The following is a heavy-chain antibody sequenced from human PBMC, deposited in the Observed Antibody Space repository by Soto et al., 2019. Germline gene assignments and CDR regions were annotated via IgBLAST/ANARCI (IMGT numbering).Heavy chain of an antibody. D-gene: IGHD4-4*01. Sequence: AATXSLTCSFSGFSISTYYLSWIRQSPGKGLEFIGCIFSSGGTNYNPALKSRITISRDTSKNQLSMKLNPVTAADTAVYFCAKLKSKVVTHLEIWGRGTMVTVSS. V-gene: IGHV4-59*01. CDR3: AKLKSKVVTHLEI. CDR2: IFSSGGT. J-gene: IGHJ3*02. CDR1: GFSISTYY.